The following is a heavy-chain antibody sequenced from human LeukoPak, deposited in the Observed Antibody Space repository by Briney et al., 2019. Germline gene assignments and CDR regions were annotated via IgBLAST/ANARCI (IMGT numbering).Heavy chain of an antibody. D-gene: IGHD3-22*01. Sequence: GGSLRLSCAASGFTFSSYWMSGVRQAPGKGLEWVANIKQDGSEKYYVDSVKGRFTISRDNAKNSLYLQMNSLRAEDTAVYYCARGGAPGQYYYDSSGYSVLFDYWGQGTLVTVSS. CDR2: IKQDGSEK. V-gene: IGHV3-7*01. CDR3: ARGGAPGQYYYDSSGYSVLFDY. CDR1: GFTFSSYW. J-gene: IGHJ4*02.